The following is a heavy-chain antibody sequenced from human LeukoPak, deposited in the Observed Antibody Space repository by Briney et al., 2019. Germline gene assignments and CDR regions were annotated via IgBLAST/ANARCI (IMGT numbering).Heavy chain of an antibody. CDR2: MKQDGSEK. CDR3: ARKAYAMDV. V-gene: IGHV3-7*03. Sequence: GGSLRLSCAASGFTFSNYWMSWVRQAPGKGLEWVANMKQDGSEKYYVDSVKGRFTISRDNAKNSLYLQMNSLRVEDTGAYYCARKAYAMDVWGKGTTVTVSS. CDR1: GFTFSNYW. J-gene: IGHJ6*04.